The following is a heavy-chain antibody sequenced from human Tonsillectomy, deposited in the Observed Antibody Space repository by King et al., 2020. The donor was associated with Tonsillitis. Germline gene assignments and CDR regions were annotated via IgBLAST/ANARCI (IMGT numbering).Heavy chain of an antibody. D-gene: IGHD5-12*01. CDR1: GYSISSGYY. J-gene: IGHJ4*02. CDR3: VRDLGGAHSGYHTGVSNY. V-gene: IGHV4-38-2*02. CDR2: IHHSGST. Sequence: VQLQESGPGLVKPSETLSLTCAVSGYSISSGYYWGWIRQPPGKGLEWIGSIHHSGSTYYNPSVKSRVTISVDTSKNQFSLRLSSVTAADTAMYFCVRDLGGAHSGYHTGVSNYGGQGTLGTVSA.